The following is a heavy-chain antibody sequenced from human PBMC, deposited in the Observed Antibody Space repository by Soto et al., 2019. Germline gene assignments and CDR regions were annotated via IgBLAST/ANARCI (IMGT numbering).Heavy chain of an antibody. CDR1: GYTFTSYG. CDR2: ISAYNGNT. V-gene: IGHV1-18*01. CDR3: AREASPLTYCGGDCYPMLFQY. D-gene: IGHD2-21*01. Sequence: ASVKVSCKASGYTFTSYGISWVRQAPGQGLEWMGWISAYNGNTNYAQKLQGRVTMTTDTSTSTAYMELRSLRSDDTAVYYCAREASPLTYCGGDCYPMLFQYWGQGTLVTVSS. J-gene: IGHJ1*01.